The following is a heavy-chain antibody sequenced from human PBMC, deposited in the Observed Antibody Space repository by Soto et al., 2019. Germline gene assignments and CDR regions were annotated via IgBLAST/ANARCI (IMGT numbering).Heavy chain of an antibody. D-gene: IGHD2-2*03. CDR3: AADGWGPPRGYFDY. CDR2: IVVGSGNT. CDR1: GFTFTSSA. V-gene: IGHV1-58*01. Sequence: ASVKVSCKASGFTFTSSAGQWVRQARGQRLEWIGWIVVGSGNTNYAQKFQERVTITRDMSTSTAYMELSSLRSEDTAVYYCAADGWGPPRGYFDYWGQGTLVTVSS. J-gene: IGHJ4*02.